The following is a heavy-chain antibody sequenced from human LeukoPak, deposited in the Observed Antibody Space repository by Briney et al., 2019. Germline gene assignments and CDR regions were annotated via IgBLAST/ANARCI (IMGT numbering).Heavy chain of an antibody. CDR3: VRQKKSHGNFDY. V-gene: IGHV3-23*01. J-gene: IGHJ4*02. CDR1: GFIFSSYS. D-gene: IGHD1-26*01. Sequence: PGGSLRLSCAASGFIFSSYSMSWVRQAPGKGLEWVSVITGSGGNTYYADSVKGRFTISKDNSKNTVYLQMSSLRVDDTAVYYCVRQKKSHGNFDYWGQGTLVTVSS. CDR2: ITGSGGNT.